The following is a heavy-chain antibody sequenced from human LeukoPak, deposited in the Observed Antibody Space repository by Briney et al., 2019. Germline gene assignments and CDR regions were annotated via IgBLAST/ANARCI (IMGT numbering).Heavy chain of an antibody. Sequence: SETLSLTCTVSGGSISSYYWSWIRQPPGKGLEWIGYIYYSGSTNYSPSLKSRVTISVDTSKNQFSLKLSSVTAADTAVYYCARSEYSYGADAFDIWGQGTMVTVSS. CDR1: GGSISSYY. J-gene: IGHJ3*02. V-gene: IGHV4-59*01. D-gene: IGHD5-18*01. CDR3: ARSEYSYGADAFDI. CDR2: IYYSGST.